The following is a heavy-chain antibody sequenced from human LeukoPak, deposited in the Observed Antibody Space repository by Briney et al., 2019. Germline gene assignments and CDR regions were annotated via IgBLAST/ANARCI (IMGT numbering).Heavy chain of an antibody. D-gene: IGHD5-24*01. V-gene: IGHV7-4-1*02. CDR3: ASSRDGYNSLRHQETDY. J-gene: IGHJ4*02. CDR2: INTNTGNP. CDR1: GYTFTSYA. Sequence: ASVKVSCKASGYTFTSYAMNWVRQAPGQGLEWMGWINTNTGNPTYAQGFTGRFVFSLDTSVSTAYLQISSLKAEDTAVYYCASSRDGYNSLRHQETDYWGQGTLVTVSS.